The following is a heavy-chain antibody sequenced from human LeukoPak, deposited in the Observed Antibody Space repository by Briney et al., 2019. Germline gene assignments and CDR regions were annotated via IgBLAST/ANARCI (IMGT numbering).Heavy chain of an antibody. J-gene: IGHJ5*02. CDR3: ARAGDRIVVTT. D-gene: IGHD2-15*01. CDR1: GVTFGGYS. CDR2: ISSSSADI. Sequence: KTGGSLRLSRAASGVTFGGYSMHWVRQAQGKGLEWVSSISSSSADIYYADSVKGRFTVSRDNAKKSLYLQMNTLRAEDTAIYYCARAGDRIVVTTWGQGTLVTVSS. V-gene: IGHV3-21*01.